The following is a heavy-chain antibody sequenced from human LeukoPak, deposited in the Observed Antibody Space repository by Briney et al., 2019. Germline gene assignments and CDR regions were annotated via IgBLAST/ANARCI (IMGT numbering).Heavy chain of an antibody. D-gene: IGHD2-21*02. Sequence: SETLSLTCTVSGGSISSGSYYWSWIRQPAGKGLEWIGGIYTSGSTNYNPSLKSPVTISVDTSKNQFSLKLSSVTAADTAVYYCARVYCGGDCYLAGAFDIWGQGTMVTVSS. CDR1: GGSISSGSYY. V-gene: IGHV4-61*02. J-gene: IGHJ3*02. CDR2: IYTSGST. CDR3: ARVYCGGDCYLAGAFDI.